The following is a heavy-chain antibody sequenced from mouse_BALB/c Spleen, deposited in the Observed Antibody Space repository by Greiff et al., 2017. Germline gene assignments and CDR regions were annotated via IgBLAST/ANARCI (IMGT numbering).Heavy chain of an antibody. V-gene: IGHV1-4*02. Sequence: VQLQQSAAELARPGASVKMSCKASGYTFTSYTMHWVKQRPGQGLEWIGYINPSSGYTEYNQKFKDKTTLTADKSSSTAYMQLSSLTSEDSAVYYCAREITTATFAYWGQGTLVTVSA. J-gene: IGHJ3*01. CDR1: GYTFTSYT. D-gene: IGHD1-2*01. CDR3: AREITTATFAY. CDR2: INPSSGYT.